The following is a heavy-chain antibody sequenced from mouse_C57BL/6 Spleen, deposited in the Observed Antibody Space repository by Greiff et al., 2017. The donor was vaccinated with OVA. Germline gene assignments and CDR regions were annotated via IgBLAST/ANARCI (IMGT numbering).Heavy chain of an antibody. CDR1: GYTFTSYW. V-gene: IGHV1-64*01. J-gene: IGHJ3*01. Sequence: QVQLQQPGAELVKPGASVKLSCKASGYTFTSYWMHWVKQRPGQGLEWIGMIHPNSGSTNYNEKFKSKATLTVDTSSSTAYMQLSSLTSEDSAVYDCAGSSEGNVEDYDKAYWGQGTLVTVSA. CDR2: IHPNSGST. D-gene: IGHD2-4*01. CDR3: AGSSEGNVEDYDKAY.